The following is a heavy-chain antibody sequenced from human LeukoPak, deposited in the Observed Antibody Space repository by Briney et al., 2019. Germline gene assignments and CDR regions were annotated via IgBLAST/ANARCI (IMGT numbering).Heavy chain of an antibody. D-gene: IGHD2-21*02. CDR3: ARNHIVVVTASLDP. CDR1: GGTFSSYA. V-gene: IGHV1-69*13. J-gene: IGHJ5*02. CDR2: IIPISGTA. Sequence: SVKVSCKASGGTFSSYAISWVRQAPGQGLEWMGGIIPISGTANYAQKFQGRVTITADESTSTAYMELSSLRSEDTAVYYCARNHIVVVTASLDPWGQGTLVTVSS.